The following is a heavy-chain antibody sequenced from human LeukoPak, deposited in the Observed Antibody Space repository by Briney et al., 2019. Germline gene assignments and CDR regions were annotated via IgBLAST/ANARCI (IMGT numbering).Heavy chain of an antibody. V-gene: IGHV3-23*01. Sequence: GGALRLSCAASGIIFSKYGMSWVRQAPGKGLEWVATVLGSGVPTYYADSVQGRFTISRDNSKNTLYLQMSSLRAEDTAIYYCAKDPNGDYIGTFDIWGQGTTVIVS. D-gene: IGHD4-17*01. CDR1: GIIFSKYG. CDR2: VLGSGVPT. CDR3: AKDPNGDYIGTFDI. J-gene: IGHJ3*02.